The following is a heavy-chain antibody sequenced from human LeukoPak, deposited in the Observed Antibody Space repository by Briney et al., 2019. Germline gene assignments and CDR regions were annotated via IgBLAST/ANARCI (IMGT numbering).Heavy chain of an antibody. CDR3: ARESGGGYSYEDY. D-gene: IGHD5-18*01. CDR2: IRGSGGST. CDR1: GFTFSSYA. V-gene: IGHV3-23*01. J-gene: IGHJ4*02. Sequence: GGSLRLSCAASGFTFSSYAMSWVRQAPGKGLEWVSRIRGSGGSTYYADPEEGRFTISRDNAKKSLYLQMNSLRAEDTAVYYCARESGGGYSYEDYWGQGTLVTVSS.